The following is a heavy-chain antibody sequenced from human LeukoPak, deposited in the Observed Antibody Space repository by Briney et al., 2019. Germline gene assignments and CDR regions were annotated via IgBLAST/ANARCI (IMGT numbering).Heavy chain of an antibody. D-gene: IGHD3-10*02. J-gene: IGHJ4*02. CDR1: GFTFSSYG. Sequence: PGGSLRLSCAASGFTFSSYGMHWVRQAPGKGLEWVAVIWYDGSNKYYADSVKGRFTISRDNSKNTLYLQMNSLRAEDTAVYYCAKDPPMYGLGYFDYWGQGTLVTVSS. CDR2: IWYDGSNK. CDR3: AKDPPMYGLGYFDY. V-gene: IGHV3-33*06.